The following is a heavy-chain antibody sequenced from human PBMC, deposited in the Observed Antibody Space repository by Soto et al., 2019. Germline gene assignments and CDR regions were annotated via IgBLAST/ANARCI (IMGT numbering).Heavy chain of an antibody. D-gene: IGHD1-1*01. V-gene: IGHV1-69*13. J-gene: IGHJ5*02. CDR2: IIPIFGTA. CDR3: ARGYNWNDSRFDP. Sequence: SVKVSCKASGGTFSSYAISWVRQAPGQGLDWMGGIIPIFGTANYAQKFQGRVTITADESTSTAYMELSSLRSEDTAVYYCARGYNWNDSRFDPWGQGTLVTVSS. CDR1: GGTFSSYA.